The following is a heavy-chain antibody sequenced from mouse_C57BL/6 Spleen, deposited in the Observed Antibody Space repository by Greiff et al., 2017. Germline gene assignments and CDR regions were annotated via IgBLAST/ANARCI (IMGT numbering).Heavy chain of an antibody. V-gene: IGHV3-6*01. Sequence: EVKVEESGPGLVKPSQSLSLTCSVTGYSITSGYYWNWIRQFPGNKLEWMGYISYDGSNNYNPSLKNRISITRDTSKNQFFLKLNSVTTEDTATYYCAREWYDGDSYYAMDYWGQGTSVTVSS. CDR1: GYSITSGYY. CDR3: AREWYDGDSYYAMDY. D-gene: IGHD2-14*01. CDR2: ISYDGSN. J-gene: IGHJ4*01.